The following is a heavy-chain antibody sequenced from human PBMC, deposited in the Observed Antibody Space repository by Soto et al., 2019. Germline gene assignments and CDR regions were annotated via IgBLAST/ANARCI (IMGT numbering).Heavy chain of an antibody. CDR3: ARGVRYCCRTNCPNRFAS. CDR1: GGSISSGGYS. V-gene: IGHV2-5*08. D-gene: IGHD2-2*01. CDR2: IYWDDDK. Sequence: ALSLTCAVSGGSISSGGYSWSWIRQPPGKALEWLALIYWDDDKRYSPSLNNRLTITKDTSKNQVVLTMTNVDPMGTATYYCARGVRYCCRTNCPNRFASWGRGTLVPVSS. J-gene: IGHJ5*01.